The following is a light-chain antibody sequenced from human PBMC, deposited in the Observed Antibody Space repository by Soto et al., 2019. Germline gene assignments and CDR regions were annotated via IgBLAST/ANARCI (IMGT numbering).Light chain of an antibody. CDR2: NVS. Sequence: QSVLTQPASVSGSPGQAITISCTGTSSDVGGYNYVSWYQHLPGKAPKLMLYNVSDRPSGVSNRFSGSKSGNTASLTISGLQAEDEADYYCSSYTSSSTYVLFGGGTKLPS. V-gene: IGLV2-14*03. J-gene: IGLJ2*01. CDR1: SSDVGGYNY. CDR3: SSYTSSSTYVL.